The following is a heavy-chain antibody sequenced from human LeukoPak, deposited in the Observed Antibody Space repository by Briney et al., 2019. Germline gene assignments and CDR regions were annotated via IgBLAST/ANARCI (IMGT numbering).Heavy chain of an antibody. J-gene: IGHJ6*02. CDR2: IYKSGGT. D-gene: IGHD4-17*01. CDR3: ARDPTTVTTSLYYYYGMDV. Sequence: PSETLSLTCTVSGGSISSHSWTWIRQSPEKGLEWIGYIYKSGGTNYNPSLKSRVTITADTSKNQFSLKLTSVTAADTAVYYCARDPTTVTTSLYYYYGMDVWGQGTTVTVSS. CDR1: GGSISSHS. V-gene: IGHV4-59*11.